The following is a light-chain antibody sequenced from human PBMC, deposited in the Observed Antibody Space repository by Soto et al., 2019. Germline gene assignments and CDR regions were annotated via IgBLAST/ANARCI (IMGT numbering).Light chain of an antibody. CDR1: QSISAY. V-gene: IGKV1-39*01. CDR2: ATS. Sequence: IQLTQSPSSLSASVGGRVTITCRASQSISAYLNWYRQKPGQAPELLIYATSNLHSGVPSRFSGSGSVTEFTLTINSLQPEDLATYYCQQSHSSEYSFGQGTRLEIK. J-gene: IGKJ2*01. CDR3: QQSHSSEYS.